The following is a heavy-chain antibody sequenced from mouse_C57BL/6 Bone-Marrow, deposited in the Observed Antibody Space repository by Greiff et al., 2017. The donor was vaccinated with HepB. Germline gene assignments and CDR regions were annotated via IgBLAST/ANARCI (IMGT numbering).Heavy chain of an antibody. Sequence: EVQLQESGPELVKPGASVKISCKASGYSFTGYYMNWVKQSPEKSLEWIGEINPSTGGTTYNQKFKAKATLTVDKSSSTAYMQLKSLTSEDSAVYYCARITTVAPFAYWGQGTLVTVSA. J-gene: IGHJ3*01. D-gene: IGHD1-1*01. CDR1: GYSFTGYY. V-gene: IGHV1-42*01. CDR3: ARITTVAPFAY. CDR2: INPSTGGT.